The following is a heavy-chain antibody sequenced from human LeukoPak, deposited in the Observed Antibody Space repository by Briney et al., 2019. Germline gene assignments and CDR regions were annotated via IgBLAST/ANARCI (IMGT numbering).Heavy chain of an antibody. CDR2: INAGNGNT. J-gene: IGHJ4*02. Sequence: GASVKVSCKASGYTFTSYAMHWVRQAPGQRPEWMGWINAGNGNTKYSQKFQGRVTITRDTSASTAYMELSSLRSEDTAVYYCASQPPAVAGTHPFDYWGQGTLVTVSS. CDR1: GYTFTSYA. D-gene: IGHD6-19*01. CDR3: ASQPPAVAGTHPFDY. V-gene: IGHV1-3*01.